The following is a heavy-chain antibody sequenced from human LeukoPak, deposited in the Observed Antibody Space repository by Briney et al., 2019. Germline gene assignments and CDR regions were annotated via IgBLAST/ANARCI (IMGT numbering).Heavy chain of an antibody. Sequence: GGSLRLSCAASGFTFSDYEMDWVRQAPGKGLEWVSYISSSGNTIYYADSVKGRFTISRDNAKNSLYLQMNSLRAEDTAVYYRAKELTPDRSGFDAFDIRGQGTMVTVSS. CDR2: ISSSGNTI. D-gene: IGHD3-22*01. J-gene: IGHJ3*02. V-gene: IGHV3-48*03. CDR1: GFTFSDYE. CDR3: AKELTPDRSGFDAFDI.